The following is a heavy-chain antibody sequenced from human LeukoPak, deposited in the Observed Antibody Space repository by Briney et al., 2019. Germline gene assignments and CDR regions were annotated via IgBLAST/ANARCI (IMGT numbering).Heavy chain of an antibody. Sequence: GGSLRLSCAASGFTVSSNYMSWVRQAPGKGLEWVSVIYSGGSTYYADSVKGRFTISRDNSKNTVDLQMNSLRAEDTAVYYCARGYVDTAMVFEVFSQHNWFDPWGQGTLVTVSS. CDR2: IYSGGST. V-gene: IGHV3-66*01. CDR3: ARGYVDTAMVFEVFSQHNWFDP. D-gene: IGHD5-18*01. J-gene: IGHJ5*02. CDR1: GFTVSSNY.